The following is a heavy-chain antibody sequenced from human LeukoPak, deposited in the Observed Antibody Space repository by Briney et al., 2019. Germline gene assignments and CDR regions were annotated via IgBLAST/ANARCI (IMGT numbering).Heavy chain of an antibody. J-gene: IGHJ4*02. V-gene: IGHV5-51*01. Sequence: ESLQISCQASGYNFTRYWIGWVRQMPGKGLEWMGLLYPRDSDTRYSPSFQGQVTFSADNSINTAYLQWSSLRASDTAIYYCARQMGVASRKNYFDSWGQGTLVTGSA. CDR3: ARQMGVASRKNYFDS. CDR1: GYNFTRYW. CDR2: LYPRDSDT. D-gene: IGHD5-12*01.